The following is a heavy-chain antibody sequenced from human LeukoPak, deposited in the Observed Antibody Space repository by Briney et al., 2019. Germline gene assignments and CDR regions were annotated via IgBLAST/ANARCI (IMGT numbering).Heavy chain of an antibody. CDR2: IYYSGTT. CDR1: GGSIISSTYY. Sequence: PSETLSLTCTVSGGSIISSTYYWGWIRQPPGKGLEWIGSIYYSGTTYYNPSLKSRVTISVDTSRNQCSLKLSSVTAADTAVFHCARHSRGYYDSTGYYYGSHAFDIWGQGTMVTVSS. D-gene: IGHD3-22*01. CDR3: ARHSRGYYDSTGYYYGSHAFDI. J-gene: IGHJ3*02. V-gene: IGHV4-39*01.